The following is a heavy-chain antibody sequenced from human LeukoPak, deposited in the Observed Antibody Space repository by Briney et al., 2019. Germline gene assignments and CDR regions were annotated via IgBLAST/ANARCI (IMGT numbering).Heavy chain of an antibody. Sequence: ASVNVSCKASGYTFTSNGISWVRQAPGQGLEWMGWISGYNGNTKYAQKLQGRVTMTTDTSTNTAYMELRSLRSDDTAVYYCARDYLGPYYFDYWGQGTLVTVSS. CDR2: ISGYNGNT. J-gene: IGHJ4*02. CDR3: ARDYLGPYYFDY. D-gene: IGHD3-10*01. V-gene: IGHV1-18*01. CDR1: GYTFTSNG.